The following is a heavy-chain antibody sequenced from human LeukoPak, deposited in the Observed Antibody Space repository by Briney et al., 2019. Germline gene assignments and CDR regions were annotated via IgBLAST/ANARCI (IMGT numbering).Heavy chain of an antibody. V-gene: IGHV3-21*01. CDR1: GFAFSSSN. CDR3: ARADYGDYGVDY. D-gene: IGHD4-17*01. J-gene: IGHJ4*02. CDR2: ITSDAYI. Sequence: GGSLSLSCAASGFAFSSSNLNWFRQAPGKGLEWVSSITSDAYIYYADSLKGRFSISRDNAKNSVSLQMISLRAEDTAVYYCARADYGDYGVDYWGQGALVTVSS.